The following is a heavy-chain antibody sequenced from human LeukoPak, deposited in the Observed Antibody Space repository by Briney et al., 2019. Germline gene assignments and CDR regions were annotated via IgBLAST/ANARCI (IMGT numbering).Heavy chain of an antibody. CDR1: GFTFSSYA. D-gene: IGHD2-8*01. CDR3: ARDGARYCTNGVCPFI. V-gene: IGHV3-30*04. Sequence: GRSLRLSCSASGFTFSSYAMHWVRQAPGKGLERVAVISYDGSNKYYADSVKGRFTISRDNSKNTLYLQMNSLRAEDTAVYYCARDGARYCTNGVCPFIWGQGTMVTVSS. CDR2: ISYDGSNK. J-gene: IGHJ3*02.